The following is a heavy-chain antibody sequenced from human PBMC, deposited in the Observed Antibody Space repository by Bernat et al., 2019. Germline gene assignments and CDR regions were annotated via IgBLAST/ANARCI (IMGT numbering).Heavy chain of an antibody. CDR2: IYYSGST. V-gene: IGHV4-39*01. CDR3: ARQGRYCSSTSCYLYYYYYYMDV. Sequence: QLQLQESGPRLVKPSETLSLTCTVSGGSISSSSYYWGWIRQPPGKGLEWIGSIYYSGSTYYNPSLKSRVTISVDTSKNQFSLKLSSVTAADTAVYYCARQGRYCSSTSCYLYYYYYYMDVWGKGTTVTVSS. D-gene: IGHD2-2*01. CDR1: GGSISSSSYY. J-gene: IGHJ6*03.